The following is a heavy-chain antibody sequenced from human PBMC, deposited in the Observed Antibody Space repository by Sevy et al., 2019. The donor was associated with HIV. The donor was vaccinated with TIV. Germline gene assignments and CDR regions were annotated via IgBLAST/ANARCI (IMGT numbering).Heavy chain of an antibody. Sequence: SETLSLTCTVSGVSISGGAYYWGWIRQPPGMGLVGIGSIYYTGSTDYNPSLRSRVTISVDTSKNQFSLKLTSVTAADTAVYYCARRGDNNWFDPWGQGTLVTVSS. J-gene: IGHJ5*02. CDR1: GVSISGGAYY. CDR3: ARRGDNNWFDP. V-gene: IGHV4-39*01. D-gene: IGHD3-16*01. CDR2: IYYTGST.